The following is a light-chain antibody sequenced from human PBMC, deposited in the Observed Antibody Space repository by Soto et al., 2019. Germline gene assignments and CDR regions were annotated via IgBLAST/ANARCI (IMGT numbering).Light chain of an antibody. J-gene: IGKJ1*01. CDR1: QSISFY. V-gene: IGKV1-39*01. CDR3: QQSYSPPPWA. CDR2: ATS. Sequence: DIQMTQSPSSLSATVGDRVTITCRASQSISFYLNWYQQKPGKAPNLLIYATSSLQSGVPSRFSGSGSGTDFNLTISSLQPEDFVTYYCQQSYSPPPWAFGQGTKVDIK.